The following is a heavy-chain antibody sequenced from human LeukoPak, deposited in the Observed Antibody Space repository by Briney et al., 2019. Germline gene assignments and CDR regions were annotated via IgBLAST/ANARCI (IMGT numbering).Heavy chain of an antibody. Sequence: SETLSLTCAVYGGSFSGYYWSWIRQPPGKGLEWIGEINHSGSTNYNPSLKSRVTISVDTSKNQFSLKLSSVTAADTAVYYCAEGLGVVVPAATDYGDYARWGQGTLVTVSS. CDR1: GGSFSGYY. CDR3: AEGLGVVVPAATDYGDYAR. V-gene: IGHV4-34*01. CDR2: INHSGST. D-gene: IGHD2-2*01. J-gene: IGHJ4*02.